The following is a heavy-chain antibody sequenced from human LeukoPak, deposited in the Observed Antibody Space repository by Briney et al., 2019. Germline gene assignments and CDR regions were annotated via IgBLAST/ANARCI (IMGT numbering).Heavy chain of an antibody. CDR2: IIPIFGTA. Sequence: SVKVSCTASGGTFSSYAISWVRQAPGQGLEWMGGIIPIFGTANYAQKFQGRVTITADESTSTAYMELSSLRSEDTVVYYCARDQLEGTFDPWGQGTLVTVSP. J-gene: IGHJ5*02. V-gene: IGHV1-69*13. CDR1: GGTFSSYA. CDR3: ARDQLEGTFDP. D-gene: IGHD1-1*01.